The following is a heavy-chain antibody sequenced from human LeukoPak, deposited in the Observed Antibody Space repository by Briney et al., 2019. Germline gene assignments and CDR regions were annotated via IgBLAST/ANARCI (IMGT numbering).Heavy chain of an antibody. CDR2: ISAYNGNT. V-gene: IGHV1-18*01. J-gene: IGHJ4*02. Sequence: ASVKVSCKASGYTFSSYGISWVRQAPGQGLEWMGWISAYNGNTNYAQNFQDRVTMTTDTSTSTAYMELRSLRSNDTAVYYCARAFAGGDFGSPDYWGQGTLVTVSS. D-gene: IGHD2-21*02. CDR1: GYTFSSYG. CDR3: ARAFAGGDFGSPDY.